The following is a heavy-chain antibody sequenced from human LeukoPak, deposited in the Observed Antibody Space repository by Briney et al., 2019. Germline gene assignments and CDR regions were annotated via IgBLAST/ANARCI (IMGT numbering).Heavy chain of an antibody. CDR1: GYTFTSYG. V-gene: IGHV1-18*01. CDR2: ISAYNGNT. CDR3: ARDHSGIYYDSSGYSPGY. D-gene: IGHD3-22*01. J-gene: IGHJ4*02. Sequence: GASVKVSCKASGYTFTSYGISWVRQAPGQGLEWMGWISAYNGNTNYAQKLQGRVTMTTDTSTSTAYMELRSLRSDETAVYYCARDHSGIYYDSSGYSPGYWGQGTLVTVSS.